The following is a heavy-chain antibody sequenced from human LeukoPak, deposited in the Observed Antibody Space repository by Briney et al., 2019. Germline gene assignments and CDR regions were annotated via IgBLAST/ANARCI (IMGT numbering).Heavy chain of an antibody. J-gene: IGHJ3*02. CDR2: ISAYNGNT. Sequence: WASVKVSCKASGYTFTSQGIRWLRQDPGHRLEWMGWISAYNGNTNYAQKLQGRVTMTTDASTSTAYLELRSLRSDDTAVYYCARDPTTLYYYDSSGYLRAFDIWGQGTMVTVSS. D-gene: IGHD3-22*01. CDR1: GYTFTSQG. V-gene: IGHV1-18*01. CDR3: ARDPTTLYYYDSSGYLRAFDI.